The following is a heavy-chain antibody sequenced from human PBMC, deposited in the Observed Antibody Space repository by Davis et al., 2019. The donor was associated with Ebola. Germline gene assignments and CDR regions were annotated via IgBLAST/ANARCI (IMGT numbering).Heavy chain of an antibody. V-gene: IGHV1-18*04. CDR3: ARGVFFFRNAGGLDP. Sequence: ASVKVSCKASGYTFTGYYMHWVRQAPGQGLEWMGWISAYNGNTNYAQKLQGRVTMTTDTSTSTAYMELRSLRSDDTAVYYCARGVFFFRNAGGLDPWGQGTLVTVSS. J-gene: IGHJ5*02. D-gene: IGHD3-16*01. CDR1: GYTFTGYY. CDR2: ISAYNGNT.